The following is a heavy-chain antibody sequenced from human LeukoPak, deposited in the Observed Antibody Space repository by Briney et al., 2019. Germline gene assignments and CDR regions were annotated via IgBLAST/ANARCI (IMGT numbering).Heavy chain of an antibody. CDR2: IGRTGDI. J-gene: IGHJ3*01. V-gene: IGHV3-23*01. Sequence: PGGSLRLSCPASGFTFSNYAMTWVRQAPGKGLEWVSVIGRTGDIFYADSVKGRFTISRDNSKNTLYLQMNSLRAEDTAVYYCAKYQLLNNNYWRDAFDFWGQGTMVTVSS. D-gene: IGHD1-1*01. CDR1: GFTFSNYA. CDR3: AKYQLLNNNYWRDAFDF.